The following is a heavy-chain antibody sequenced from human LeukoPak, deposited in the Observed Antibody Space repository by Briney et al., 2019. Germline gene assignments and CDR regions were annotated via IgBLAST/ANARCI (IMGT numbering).Heavy chain of an antibody. CDR2: INPSGGST. Sequence: ASVKVSCKASGYTFTSYYMHWVGQAPGQGGEGMGIINPSGGSTSYAQKVQGRVTMTRDTSTSTGYMELSSLRSEDTAVYYCARDLKIVVVVAAPHTYYGMDVWGQGTTVTVSS. J-gene: IGHJ6*02. D-gene: IGHD2-15*01. V-gene: IGHV1-46*01. CDR1: GYTFTSYY. CDR3: ARDLKIVVVVAAPHTYYGMDV.